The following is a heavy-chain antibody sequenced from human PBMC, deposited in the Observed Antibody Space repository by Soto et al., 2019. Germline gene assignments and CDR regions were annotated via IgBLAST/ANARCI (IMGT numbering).Heavy chain of an antibody. V-gene: IGHV4-59*01. CDR2: VYNSGST. J-gene: IGHJ4*02. CDR1: GGSISSNY. Sequence: PSETLSLTCTVSGGSISSNYWTWIRQPPGKGLEWIGYVYNSGSTNYNPPLKSQVTISEDTSKSQFSLKVNSMTAADTAVYYCARYRREAVAGYTLDNWGQGILVTVSS. D-gene: IGHD6-13*01. CDR3: ARYRREAVAGYTLDN.